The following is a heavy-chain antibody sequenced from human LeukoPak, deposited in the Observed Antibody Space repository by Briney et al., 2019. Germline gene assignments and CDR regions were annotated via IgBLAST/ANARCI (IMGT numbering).Heavy chain of an antibody. CDR2: IYSGGST. Sequence: GGSLRLSCAASGFTVSSNYMSWVRQAPGKGLEWVSVIYSGGSTYYADSVKGRFTISRDNSKNTLYPQMNSLRAEDTAVYYCARLEILPYNWFDPWGQGTLVTVSS. V-gene: IGHV3-66*02. CDR1: GFTVSSNY. CDR3: ARLEILPYNWFDP. J-gene: IGHJ5*02.